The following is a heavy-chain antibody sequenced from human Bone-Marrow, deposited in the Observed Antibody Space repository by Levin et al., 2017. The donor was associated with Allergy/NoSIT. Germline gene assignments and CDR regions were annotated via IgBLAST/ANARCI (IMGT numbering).Heavy chain of an antibody. CDR3: AREVTGDEAFDY. D-gene: IGHD7-27*01. J-gene: IGHJ4*02. Sequence: TGGSLRLSCAASGFSLSRHSMNWVRQAPGKGLEWVSSISSNSDYIYDAGSVKGRFSISRDNAQNSLYLHMDDLRAEDTAVYYCAREVTGDEAFDYWGQGTLVTVSS. V-gene: IGHV3-21*01. CDR2: ISSNSDYI. CDR1: GFSLSRHS.